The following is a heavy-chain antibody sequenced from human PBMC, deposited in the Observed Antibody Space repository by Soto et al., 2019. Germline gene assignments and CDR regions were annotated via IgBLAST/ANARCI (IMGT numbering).Heavy chain of an antibody. CDR3: ARDKWAYGMDV. D-gene: IGHD2-8*01. CDR1: RDTFSNYN. Sequence: QVHLVSSGAEVKKPGASVKVSCKASRDTFSNYNVHWVRQAPGQGLEWMGIVNPGGGSTSYAQKFQGRVIMSRDTSTHTFVMESSSLRSDDTAVYYCARDKWAYGMDVWGQGTTVTVSS. CDR2: VNPGGGST. V-gene: IGHV1-46*01. J-gene: IGHJ6*02.